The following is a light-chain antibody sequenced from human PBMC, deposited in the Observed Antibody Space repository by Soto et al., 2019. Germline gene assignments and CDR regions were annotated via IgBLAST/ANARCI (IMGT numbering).Light chain of an antibody. J-gene: IGLJ3*02. CDR1: TGPVTSGQY. Sequence: QTVVTQEPSLTVSPGGTVTLTCGSSTGPVTSGQYPYWFQQKPDQAPRTLIYDTTNRHSWTPARFSGSLLGGKAALTLSGAQPEDEAVFYCLLSFGGARVFGGGTKLTVL. CDR3: LLSFGGARV. CDR2: DTT. V-gene: IGLV7-46*01.